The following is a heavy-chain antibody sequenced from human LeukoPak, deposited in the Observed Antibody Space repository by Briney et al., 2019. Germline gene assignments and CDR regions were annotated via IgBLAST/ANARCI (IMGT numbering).Heavy chain of an antibody. CDR1: GGSFSGYY. CDR2: IYYSGST. D-gene: IGHD2-2*02. CDR3: ARGLYDAFDI. Sequence: PSETLSLTCAVYGGSFSGYYWSWIRQHPGKGLEWIGYIYYSGSTYYNPSLKSRVTISVDTSKNQFSLKLSSVTAADTAVYYCARGLYDAFDIWGQGTMVTVSS. V-gene: IGHV4-31*11. J-gene: IGHJ3*02.